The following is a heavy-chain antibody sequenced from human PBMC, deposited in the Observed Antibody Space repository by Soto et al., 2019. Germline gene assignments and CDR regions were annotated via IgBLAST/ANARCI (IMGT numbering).Heavy chain of an antibody. CDR2: VWYDGGNK. V-gene: IGHV3-33*01. CDR3: LRXVGXGGNDYVYYYGMDV. Sequence: QVQLVESGGGVVQPGRSLRLSCAASGFTFSSYGMHWVRQAPGKGLEWVALVWYDGGNKYYADSVKGRFTISRDNSKXXLXXXXXXXXXXXTAVXYCLRXVGXGGNDYVYYYGMDVRGQGTTVTVSS. J-gene: IGHJ6*02. CDR1: GFTFSSYG. D-gene: IGHD5-12*01.